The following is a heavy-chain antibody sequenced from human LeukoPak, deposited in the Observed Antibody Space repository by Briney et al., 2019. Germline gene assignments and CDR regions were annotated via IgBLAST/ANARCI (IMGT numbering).Heavy chain of an antibody. CDR1: GGSIGSFY. J-gene: IGHJ5*01. V-gene: IGHV4-59*01. D-gene: IGHD4-11*01. CDR2: INYSGTS. CDR3: ARDNYSPFDS. Sequence: KSSETLSLTCTVSGGSIGSFYWSWIRQPPGKGLEWIGYINYSGTSNYNPSLNSRVTISLDASKNQFSLTLTSVTAADTAMYYCARDNYSPFDSWGQGTPVTVSS.